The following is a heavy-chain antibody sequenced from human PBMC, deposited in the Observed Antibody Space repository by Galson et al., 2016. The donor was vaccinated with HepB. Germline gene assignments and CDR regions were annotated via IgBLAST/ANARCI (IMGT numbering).Heavy chain of an antibody. J-gene: IGHJ4*02. CDR2: LYSGGST. D-gene: IGHD3-16*02. CDR1: GFAVRSNF. V-gene: IGHV3-53*01. CDR3: ARAQTFYDYTWGTSRPRYFDY. Sequence: SLRLSCAVSGFAVRSNFMAWVRQAPGKGLEWVSLLYSGGSTYYADSVRGRFTISRDISKNTLFLEMLNLRAEDTAVYYCARAQTFYDYTWGTSRPRYFDYWGQGTLVTVSS.